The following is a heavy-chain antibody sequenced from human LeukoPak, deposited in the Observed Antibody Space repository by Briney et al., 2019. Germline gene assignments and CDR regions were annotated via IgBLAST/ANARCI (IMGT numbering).Heavy chain of an antibody. Sequence: GGSLRLSCAASGFTFSDHYMNWIRQAPGQGLEWVSYISTSGSYTNYADSVKGRFTISRDDAKNMMFLQMNSLRADDTAVYYCVRDFRSADYWGQGILVTASS. CDR1: GFTFSDHY. CDR2: ISTSGSYT. J-gene: IGHJ4*02. CDR3: VRDFRSADY. V-gene: IGHV3-11*06.